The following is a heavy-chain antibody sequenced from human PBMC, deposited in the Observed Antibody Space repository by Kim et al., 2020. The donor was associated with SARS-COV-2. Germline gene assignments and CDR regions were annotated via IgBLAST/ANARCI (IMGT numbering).Heavy chain of an antibody. CDR2: ISAYNGNT. CDR1: GYIFTNYG. CDR3: ARGGIAVPGTRKLEY. D-gene: IGHD6-19*01. V-gene: IGHV1-18*01. Sequence: ASVKVSCKASGYIFTNYGFNWVRQAPGQGLEWMGWISAYNGNTNYAQKFRGRVTMTTDTSTTTAYLELRSLRSDDTAVYYCARGGIAVPGTRKLEYWGQGTLVTVSS. J-gene: IGHJ4*02.